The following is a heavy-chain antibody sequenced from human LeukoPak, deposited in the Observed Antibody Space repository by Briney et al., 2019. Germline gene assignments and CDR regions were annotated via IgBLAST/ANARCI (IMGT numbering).Heavy chain of an antibody. CDR3: ARHEVRGVGDWFDP. D-gene: IGHD3-10*01. V-gene: IGHV4-59*08. CDR2: IYYSGST. J-gene: IGHJ5*02. Sequence: SETLSLTCTVSGGSISSYYWSWIRQPPGKGLEWIGYIYYSGSTNYNPSLKSRVTISVDTSKNQFSLKLSSVTAADTAVYYCARHEVRGVGDWFDPWGQGTLVTVSS. CDR1: GGSISSYY.